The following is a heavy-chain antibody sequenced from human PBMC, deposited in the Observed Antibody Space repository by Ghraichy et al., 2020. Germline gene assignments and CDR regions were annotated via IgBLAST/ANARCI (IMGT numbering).Heavy chain of an antibody. CDR2: IYSGGST. Sequence: LSLTCAASGFTVSSNYMSWVRQAPGKGLEWVSVIYSGGSTYYADSVKGRFTISRDNSKNTLYLQMNSLRAEDTAVYYCARDPDSYGMDVWGQGTTVTVSS. CDR1: GFTVSSNY. V-gene: IGHV3-66*01. CDR3: ARDPDSYGMDV. J-gene: IGHJ6*02.